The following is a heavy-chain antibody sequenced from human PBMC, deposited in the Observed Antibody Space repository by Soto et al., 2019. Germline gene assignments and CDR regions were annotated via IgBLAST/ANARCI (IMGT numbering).Heavy chain of an antibody. CDR3: ARDGMTTGDI. J-gene: IGHJ4*02. Sequence: SETLSLTCIVSGVSVRSYTWSWVRQPANKGLEWIGRVFSSVSATYNPSLKSRVSISMDTPENRISLKLDSVTAADAGVYFCARDGMTTGDIWGQGTLVTVSS. CDR2: VFSSVSA. CDR1: GVSVRSYT. V-gene: IGHV4-4*07. D-gene: IGHD7-27*01.